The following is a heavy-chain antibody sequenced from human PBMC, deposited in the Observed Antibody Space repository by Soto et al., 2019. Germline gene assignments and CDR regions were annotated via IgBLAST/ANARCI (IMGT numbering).Heavy chain of an antibody. J-gene: IGHJ4*02. CDR3: ARVEQQLMSYFDY. Sequence: PSETLSLTCAVYGGSFSGYYWGWIRQPPGKGLEWIGEINHSGSTNYNPSLKSRVTISVDTSKNQFSLKLSSVTAADTAVYYCARVEQQLMSYFDYWGQGTLVTVPQ. V-gene: IGHV4-34*01. CDR1: GGSFSGYY. D-gene: IGHD6-13*01. CDR2: INHSGST.